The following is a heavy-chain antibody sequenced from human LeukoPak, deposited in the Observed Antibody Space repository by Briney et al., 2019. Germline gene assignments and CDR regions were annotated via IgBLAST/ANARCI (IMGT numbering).Heavy chain of an antibody. D-gene: IGHD3-10*01. CDR2: IYHSGST. J-gene: IGHJ3*02. V-gene: IGHV4-38-2*01. Sequence: PSDTLSLTCAVSGYSISRGYYWGWIRQPPGKGLEWIGSIYHSGSTYYNPSLKSRVTISVDTSKNQFSLKLSSVTAADTAVYYCASDIITMVRGDAFDIWGQGTMVTVSS. CDR1: GYSISRGYY. CDR3: ASDIITMVRGDAFDI.